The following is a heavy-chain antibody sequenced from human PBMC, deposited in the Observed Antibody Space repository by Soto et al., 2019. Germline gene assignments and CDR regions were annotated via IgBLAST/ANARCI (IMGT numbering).Heavy chain of an antibody. V-gene: IGHV4-31*03. CDR2: IYYSGST. Sequence: SETLSLTCTVSGGSISSGGYYWSWIRQHPGKGLEWIGYIYYSGSTYYNPSLKSRVTISVDTSKNQFSLKLSSVTAADTAVYYCARLTEGTYFDYWGQGTLVTVSS. D-gene: IGHD1-1*01. CDR3: ARLTEGTYFDY. J-gene: IGHJ4*02. CDR1: GGSISSGGYY.